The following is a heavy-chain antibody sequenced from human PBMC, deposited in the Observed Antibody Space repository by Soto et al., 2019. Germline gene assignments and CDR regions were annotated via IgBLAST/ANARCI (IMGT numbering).Heavy chain of an antibody. CDR2: IYYSGST. CDR3: ARATTRNYYMDV. J-gene: IGHJ6*03. CDR1: GGSISSGGYY. V-gene: IGHV4-31*03. D-gene: IGHD4-4*01. Sequence: PSETLSLTCTVSGGSISSGGYYWSWIRQQPGKGLEWIGYIYYSGSTYYNPSLKSRVTISVDTSKNQFSLKLSSVTAAVTAVYYCARATTRNYYMDVWGKGTTVTVSS.